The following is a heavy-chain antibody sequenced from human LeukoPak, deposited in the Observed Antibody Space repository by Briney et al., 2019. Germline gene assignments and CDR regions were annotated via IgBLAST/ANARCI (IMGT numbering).Heavy chain of an antibody. CDR3: ARELYAAAGLGFDY. CDR2: INAGNGNT. Sequence: GASVKVSCKASGYTFTSYAMHWVRQAPGQRLEWMGWINAGNGNTKYSQEFQGRVTITRDTSASTAYMELGSLRSEDMAVYYCARELYAAAGLGFDYWGQGTLVTVSS. J-gene: IGHJ4*02. V-gene: IGHV1-3*03. D-gene: IGHD6-13*01. CDR1: GYTFTSYA.